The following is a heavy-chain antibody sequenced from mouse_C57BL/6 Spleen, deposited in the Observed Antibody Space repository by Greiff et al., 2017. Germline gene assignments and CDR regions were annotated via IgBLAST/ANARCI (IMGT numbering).Heavy chain of an antibody. V-gene: IGHV1-15*01. CDR2: IDPETGGT. D-gene: IGHD4-1*01. CDR1: GYTFTDYE. CDR3: TRVDLGE. J-gene: IGHJ2*01. Sequence: QVQLQQSGAELVRPGASVTLSCKASGYTFTDYEMHWVKHTPVHGLEWIGAIDPETGGTAYNQKFKGKAILTADKSSSTAYMELRSLTSEDSAVYYCTRVDLGERGQSTTLTASS.